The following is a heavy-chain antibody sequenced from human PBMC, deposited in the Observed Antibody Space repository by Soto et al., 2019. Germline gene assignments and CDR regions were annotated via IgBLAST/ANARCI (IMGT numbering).Heavy chain of an antibody. Sequence: ASVKVSCKASGGTFSSYAISWVRQAPGQGLEWVGGIIPIFGTANYAQKFQGRVTITADESTSTAYMELSSLRSGDTAVYYCARDVMVRGIHYYYGMDVWGQGTTVTVSS. D-gene: IGHD3-10*01. CDR3: ARDVMVRGIHYYYGMDV. CDR1: GGTFSSYA. V-gene: IGHV1-69*13. J-gene: IGHJ6*02. CDR2: IIPIFGTA.